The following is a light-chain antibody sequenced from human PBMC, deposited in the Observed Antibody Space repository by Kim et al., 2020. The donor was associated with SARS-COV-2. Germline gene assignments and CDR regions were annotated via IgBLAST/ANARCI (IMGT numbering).Light chain of an antibody. CDR1: QSLLHSNGYNY. V-gene: IGKV2-28*01. J-gene: IGKJ4*01. CDR2: LGS. CDR3: MQALQTPLT. Sequence: IVMTQSPLSLPVTPGEPASISCKSSQSLLHSNGYNYLNWYLQRPGQSPQLLIYLGSNRASGVPDRFSGSASDTDFTLKISRVEAEDVGVYYCMQALQTPLTFGGGTKVEI.